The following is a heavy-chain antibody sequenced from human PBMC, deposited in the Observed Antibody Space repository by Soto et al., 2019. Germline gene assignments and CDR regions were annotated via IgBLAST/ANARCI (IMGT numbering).Heavy chain of an antibody. J-gene: IGHJ4*02. V-gene: IGHV4-61*01. D-gene: IGHD3-9*01. CDR3: ARGRNGLVLY. CDR2: IYYSGST. CDR1: VGSVSRGNFY. Sequence: QVQLQESGPGLVKPSETLSLTCTVSVGSVSRGNFYWSWIRQPPGKRLEWIGFIYYSGSTDYNPSLKSGVTISVDTSKNQFSLQLSSVTAADTAVYYCARGRNGLVLYWGQGTLVTVSS.